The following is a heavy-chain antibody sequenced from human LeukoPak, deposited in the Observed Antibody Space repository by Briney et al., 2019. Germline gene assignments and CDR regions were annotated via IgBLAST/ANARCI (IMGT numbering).Heavy chain of an antibody. CDR2: IYPGDSDT. CDR1: GYSFTSYW. D-gene: IGHD3-22*01. Sequence: GESLKISCKGPGYSFTSYWIGCVRQMPGKGLEWMGIIYPGDSDTRYSPSFQGQVPSSADKSISTAYQQWSSLKASDTAMYYCARQGDNYYDSSGYYPLDYWGQGTLVTVSS. V-gene: IGHV5-51*01. J-gene: IGHJ4*02. CDR3: ARQGDNYYDSSGYYPLDY.